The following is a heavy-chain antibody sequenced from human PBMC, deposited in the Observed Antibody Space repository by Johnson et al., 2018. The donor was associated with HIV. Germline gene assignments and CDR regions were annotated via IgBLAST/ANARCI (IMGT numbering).Heavy chain of an antibody. Sequence: VQLVESGGGLVQPGGSLRLSCAASGFTVSSNYMNWVRQAPGKGLEWVSVIYSGDNTFHADSVKGRFIISRDNSKNTLYLQMSSLRIEDTAVYYCAKSRGAWLQLPTDAFDVWGQGTMVTVSS. D-gene: IGHD5-24*01. CDR1: GFTVSSNY. CDR3: AKSRGAWLQLPTDAFDV. J-gene: IGHJ3*01. V-gene: IGHV3-66*01. CDR2: IYSGDNT.